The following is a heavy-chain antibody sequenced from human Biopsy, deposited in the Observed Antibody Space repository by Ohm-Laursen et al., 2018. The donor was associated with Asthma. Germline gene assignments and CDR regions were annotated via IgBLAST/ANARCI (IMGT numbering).Heavy chain of an antibody. V-gene: IGHV1-18*01. CDR1: GYTFNSAG. CDR3: ARAVDYSHYYGIDV. J-gene: IGHJ6*02. CDR2: ISVYNGNT. Sequence: ASVKVSCKTSGYTFNSAGITWVRQAPGQGLEWMGWISVYNGNTKVAQKLQGRVTMITDTSTSTAYMELRSLRSDDSAVYFCARAVDYSHYYGIDVWGQGTTVTVS. D-gene: IGHD3-10*01.